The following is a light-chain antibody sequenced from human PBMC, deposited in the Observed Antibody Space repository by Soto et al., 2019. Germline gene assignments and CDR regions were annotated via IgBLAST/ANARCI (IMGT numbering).Light chain of an antibody. J-gene: IGLJ3*02. Sequence: QSVLTQPPSTSGTPGQRVTISCSGSSSNIGSKTLNWFRQVPGTAPKLLIYNDNQRPSGVPDRFSGSKSGTSASLAISGLQSEDEADYYCATWDGSLNGRVFGGGTKLTVL. CDR1: SSNIGSKT. CDR2: NDN. V-gene: IGLV1-44*01. CDR3: ATWDGSLNGRV.